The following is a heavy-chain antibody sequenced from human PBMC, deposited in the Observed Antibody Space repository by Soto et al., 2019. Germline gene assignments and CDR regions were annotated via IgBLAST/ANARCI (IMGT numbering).Heavy chain of an antibody. CDR2: MNKDGSII. J-gene: IGHJ4*02. V-gene: IGHV3-74*01. CDR3: VRPYCDPPG. D-gene: IGHD4-17*01. CDR1: GFPFGGEW. Sequence: EVLLVESGGGIVQPGGSLRLSCAASGFPFGGEWMHWVRQGPGKGLVWVSRMNKDGSIIAYADSVRGRFTISRDNAKSTLYLHMNNLRPEDTALYICVRPYCDPPGWGQGTPVSVSS.